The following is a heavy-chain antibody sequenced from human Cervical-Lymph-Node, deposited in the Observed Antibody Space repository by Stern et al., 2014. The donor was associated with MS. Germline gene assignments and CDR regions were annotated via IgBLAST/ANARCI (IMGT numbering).Heavy chain of an antibody. D-gene: IGHD1-26*01. J-gene: IGHJ4*02. CDR2: ISPVFGTT. V-gene: IGHV1-69*06. CDR3: ARGGGLVGYFDY. CDR1: GDTFSSYA. Sequence: QVQLVQSVAEVMKPGSSVKVSCKASGDTFSSYAIHWVRQVPGTGLEWMGGISPVFGTTNYAQKFQGRVTITADKSTNTAYMELMTLRSEDTAVYYCARGGGLVGYFDYWGQGTLVSVSS.